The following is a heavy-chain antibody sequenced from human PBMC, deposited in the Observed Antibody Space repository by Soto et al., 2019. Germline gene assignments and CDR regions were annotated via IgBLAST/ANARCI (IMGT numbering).Heavy chain of an antibody. V-gene: IGHV4-59*01. Sequence: GSLRLSCVASGFTFSNAWMSWVRQAPGKGLEWIGYIYYSGSTNYNPSLKSRVTISVDTSKNQFSLKLSSVTAADTAVYYCAREYYDILTGYYPHYYYYYGMDVWGQGTTVTVSS. J-gene: IGHJ6*02. CDR1: GFTFSNAW. CDR3: AREYYDILTGYYPHYYYYYGMDV. CDR2: IYYSGST. D-gene: IGHD3-9*01.